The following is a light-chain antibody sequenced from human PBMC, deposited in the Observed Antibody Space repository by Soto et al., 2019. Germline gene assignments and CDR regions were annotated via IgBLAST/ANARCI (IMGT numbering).Light chain of an antibody. V-gene: IGLV2-14*01. CDR2: DVS. CDR3: TSYTSTTTPVL. CDR1: SGDVGAYNY. Sequence: QSALTQPASVSGSPGQSITISCTGTSGDVGAYNYVSWYQQHPGKAPKLIIYDVSNRPSGVSDRFSGSKSGNTASLTISGLQAEDEAGYYCTSYTSTTTPVLFGGGTKLTVL. J-gene: IGLJ2*01.